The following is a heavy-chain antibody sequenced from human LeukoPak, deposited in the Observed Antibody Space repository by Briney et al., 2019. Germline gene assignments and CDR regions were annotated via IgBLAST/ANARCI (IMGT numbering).Heavy chain of an antibody. V-gene: IGHV4-34*01. CDR2: INHSGST. CDR3: ARDGWLRSRPSGMDV. J-gene: IGHJ6*02. CDR1: GGSFSGYY. Sequence: SETLSLTCAVFGGSFSGYYWSWIRQPPGKGLEWIGEINHSGSTNYNPSLKSRVTISVDTSKNQFSLNLSSVTAADTAVYYCARDGWLRSRPSGMDVWGQGTTVTVSS. D-gene: IGHD5-12*01.